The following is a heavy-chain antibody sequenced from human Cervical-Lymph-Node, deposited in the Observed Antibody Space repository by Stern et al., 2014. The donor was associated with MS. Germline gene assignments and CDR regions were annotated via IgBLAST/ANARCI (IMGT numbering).Heavy chain of an antibody. J-gene: IGHJ5*02. CDR2: INPSGGST. V-gene: IGHV1-46*01. CDR3: ARDMVDADKWFDP. Sequence: QDQLVQSVAEVKKPGASVNVSCQASGYTFTHYHIHWVRQAPGQGLEWLAMINPSGGSTTYGQKFQGRVTLTRETSTSTVYMELRSLRSDDTALYYCARDMVDADKWFDPWGQGTLVTVSS. CDR1: GYTFTHYH. D-gene: IGHD4/OR15-4a*01.